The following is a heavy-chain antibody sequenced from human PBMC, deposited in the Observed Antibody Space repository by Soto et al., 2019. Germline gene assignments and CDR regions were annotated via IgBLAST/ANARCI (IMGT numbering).Heavy chain of an antibody. J-gene: IGHJ4*02. Sequence: EVQLVESGGGLVKPGGSLRLSCAASGFTFSSYSMNWVRQAPGKGLEWVSSISSSSSYIYYADLVKGRFTISRDNAKNSLYLQMNSLRAEDTAVYYCARVVVVPAAGIDYWGQGTLVTVSS. CDR3: ARVVVVPAAGIDY. CDR1: GFTFSSYS. V-gene: IGHV3-21*01. D-gene: IGHD2-2*01. CDR2: ISSSSSYI.